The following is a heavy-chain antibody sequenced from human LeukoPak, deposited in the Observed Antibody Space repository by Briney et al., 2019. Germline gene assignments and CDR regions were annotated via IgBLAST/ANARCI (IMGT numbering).Heavy chain of an antibody. D-gene: IGHD3-3*01. V-gene: IGHV3-30-3*01. CDR2: ISYDGSNK. CDR1: GFTFSSYA. Sequence: AGRSLRLSCAASGFTFSSYAMHWVRQAPGKGLEWVAVISYDGSNKYYADSVKGRFTISRDNSKNTLYLQMNSLRAEDTAVYYCAKGTYYDFWSGYRAFDIWGQGTMVTVSS. J-gene: IGHJ3*02. CDR3: AKGTYYDFWSGYRAFDI.